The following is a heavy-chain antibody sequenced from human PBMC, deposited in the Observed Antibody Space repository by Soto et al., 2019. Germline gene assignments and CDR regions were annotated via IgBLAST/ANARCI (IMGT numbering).Heavy chain of an antibody. D-gene: IGHD3-3*01. CDR2: IYYSGRT. Sequence: QVQLQESGPGLVKPSQTLSLTCSVSGGSISSGGYYWSWIRQHPGKGLAWIGYIYYSGRTYYNPSLKSRVTISVDTSKIQFSLKVSSVTAADTAVYYCARVRPDYDFWSGYYYYYMDVWGKGTTVTVSS. CDR1: GGSISSGGYY. V-gene: IGHV4-31*03. CDR3: ARVRPDYDFWSGYYYYYMDV. J-gene: IGHJ6*03.